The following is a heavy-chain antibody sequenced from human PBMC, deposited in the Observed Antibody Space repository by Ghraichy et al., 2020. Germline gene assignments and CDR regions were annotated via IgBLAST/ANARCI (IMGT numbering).Heavy chain of an antibody. D-gene: IGHD6-19*01. V-gene: IGHV1-8*03. CDR1: GYTFTSYD. CDR3: ARGPDFSSGWSGFDP. J-gene: IGHJ5*02. Sequence: ASVKVSCKASGYTFTSYDINWVRQATGQGLEWMGWMNPNSGNTGYAQKFQGRVTITRNTSISTAYMELSSLRSEDTAVYYCARGPDFSSGWSGFDPWGQGTLVTVSS. CDR2: MNPNSGNT.